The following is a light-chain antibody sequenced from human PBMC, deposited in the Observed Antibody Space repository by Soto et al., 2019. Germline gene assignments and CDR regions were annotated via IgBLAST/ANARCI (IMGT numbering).Light chain of an antibody. CDR3: MQGTHWPPYT. J-gene: IGKJ2*01. CDR2: KVS. V-gene: IGKV2-30*02. CDR1: QSLVHSDGNTF. Sequence: DVVMTQSPLSLPVTLGQPASISCRSSQSLVHSDGNTFLNWFQQRPGQSPRRLIYKVSNRDSGVPDRFSGSGSGTDFTLKISRVEAEDVAVYYCMQGTHWPPYTFGQGTKVDIK.